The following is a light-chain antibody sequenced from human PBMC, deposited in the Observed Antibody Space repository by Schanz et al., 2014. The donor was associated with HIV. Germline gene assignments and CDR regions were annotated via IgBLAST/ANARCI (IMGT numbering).Light chain of an antibody. CDR3: QYFGNSGGT. J-gene: IGKJ4*01. V-gene: IGKV3-11*01. Sequence: EIVLTQSPATLSLSPGERATLSCRASQSVSNYLAWYQQKPGQAPTLLIYGASKRATGIPDRFIGSGSGTDFTLTINRLEPEDFAVYYCQYFGNSGGTFGGGTKVEIK. CDR2: GAS. CDR1: QSVSNY.